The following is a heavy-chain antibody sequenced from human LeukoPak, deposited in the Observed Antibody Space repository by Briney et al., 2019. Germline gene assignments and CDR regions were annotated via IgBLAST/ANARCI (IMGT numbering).Heavy chain of an antibody. Sequence: SETLSLTCTVSGGSISSGSYYWSWIRQPAGKGLEWIGRIYTSGSTNYNPSLKSRVTISVDTSKNQFSLKLSSVTAADTAVYYCARHSRITMIVVVIGAFDIWGQGTMVTVSS. CDR2: IYTSGST. J-gene: IGHJ3*02. CDR1: GGSISSGSYY. V-gene: IGHV4-61*02. D-gene: IGHD3-22*01. CDR3: ARHSRITMIVVVIGAFDI.